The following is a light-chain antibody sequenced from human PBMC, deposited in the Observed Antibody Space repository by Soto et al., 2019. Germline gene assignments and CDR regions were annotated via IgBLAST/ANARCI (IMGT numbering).Light chain of an antibody. CDR3: QQSYSTPIT. CDR1: QNISSN. J-gene: IGKJ5*01. Sequence: DIQMTQSPSSLSASMGDRVTITCRASQNISSNLNWYQQKPGKAPKLLIYGASTLQSGVPSRFGGSGSGTDFTLTISSLQPADFATYYCQQSYSTPITFGQGTRLEI. CDR2: GAS. V-gene: IGKV1-39*01.